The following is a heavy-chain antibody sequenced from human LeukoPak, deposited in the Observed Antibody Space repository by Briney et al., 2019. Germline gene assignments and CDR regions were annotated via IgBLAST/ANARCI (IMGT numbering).Heavy chain of an antibody. CDR1: GGSISSSSYY. V-gene: IGHV4-39*02. CDR3: ARETGIVGAPVFDY. CDR2: IYYSGST. J-gene: IGHJ4*02. D-gene: IGHD1-26*01. Sequence: PSETLSLTCTVSGGSISSSSYYWGWLRQPPGKGLEWFGSIYYSGSTYYNPSLKSRVTISVDTSKNQFSLKLSSVTAADTAVYYCARETGIVGAPVFDYWGQGTLVTVSS.